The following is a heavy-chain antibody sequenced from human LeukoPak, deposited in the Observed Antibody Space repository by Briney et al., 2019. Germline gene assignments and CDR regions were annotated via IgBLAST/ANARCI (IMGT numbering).Heavy chain of an antibody. CDR1: GGSISSYY. J-gene: IGHJ4*02. CDR3: ARGMYIAAAQYAY. Sequence: PSETLSLTCTVSGGSISSYYWSWIRQPPGKGLEWIGYIYYSRTTNYNPSLKSRVTISVDTSKNQFSLKLSSVTAADTAVYYCARGMYIAAAQYAYWGQGTLVTVSS. V-gene: IGHV4-59*01. CDR2: IYYSRTT. D-gene: IGHD6-13*01.